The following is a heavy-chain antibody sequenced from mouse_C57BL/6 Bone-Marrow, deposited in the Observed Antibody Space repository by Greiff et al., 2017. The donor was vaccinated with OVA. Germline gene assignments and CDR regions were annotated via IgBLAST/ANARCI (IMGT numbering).Heavy chain of an antibody. CDR1: GYTFTSYW. CDR3: TRSGNWVDY. J-gene: IGHJ2*01. V-gene: IGHV1-5*01. D-gene: IGHD4-1*01. CDR2: IYPGNSDT. Sequence: DVQLQESGTVLARPGASVKMSCKTSGYTFTSYWMHWVKQRPGQGLEWIGAIYPGNSDTSYNQKFKGKAKLTAVTSASTAYMELSSLTNEDSAVYYCTRSGNWVDYWGQGTTLTVSS.